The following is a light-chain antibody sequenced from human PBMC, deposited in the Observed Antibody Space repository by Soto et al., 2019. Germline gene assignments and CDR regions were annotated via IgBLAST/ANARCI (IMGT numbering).Light chain of an antibody. CDR3: QQSYRTPT. V-gene: IGKV1-39*01. CDR1: QSIRGS. J-gene: IGKJ5*01. CDR2: GAS. Sequence: DIQMTQSPSSLSAYVRDIVTITCRASQSIRGSLNWYQQQPGKAPKIRIYGASTLQSGVPSRLSGSGSGTDYTLTISSLQPEDFATYYCQQSYRTPTFGQGTRLEIK.